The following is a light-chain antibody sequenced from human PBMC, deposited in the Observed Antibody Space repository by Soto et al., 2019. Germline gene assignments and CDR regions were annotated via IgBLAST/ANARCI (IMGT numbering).Light chain of an antibody. CDR2: GAS. Sequence: IVLTQSPGTLSLSPGERATLSCRASQSVSIDLAWYQQTPGQAPRLLIYGASNRATGIPDRFSGSGSGTDFTLTISRLEPEDFAMYYCQQYGGSPGTFGQGTKVDI. CDR3: QQYGGSPGT. CDR1: QSVSID. J-gene: IGKJ1*01. V-gene: IGKV3-20*01.